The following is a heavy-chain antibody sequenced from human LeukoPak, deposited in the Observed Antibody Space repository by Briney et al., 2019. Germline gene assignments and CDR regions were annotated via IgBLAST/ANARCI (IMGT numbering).Heavy chain of an antibody. D-gene: IGHD3-9*01. CDR1: GFTFNNFA. CDR2: INASGGNT. Sequence: PGGSLRLSCAGSGFTFNNFAMSWVRQAPGKGFEWVSDINASGGNTYYTESVKGRFTVSRDNSKNTLYLEMNNLRGGDTAVYYCARDSKVGARYFFDLWGQGARVTVSS. J-gene: IGHJ4*02. CDR3: ARDSKVGARYFFDL. V-gene: IGHV3-23*01.